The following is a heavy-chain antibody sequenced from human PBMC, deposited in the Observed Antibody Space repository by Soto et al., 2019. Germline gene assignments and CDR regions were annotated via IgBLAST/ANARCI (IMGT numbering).Heavy chain of an antibody. D-gene: IGHD7-27*01. Sequence: SVTLSLPVPVSGCSISRGGSSWSWIRQPPGKGLEWIGYIYHSGTTYYNPSLKSRVSLSVHTSKNQFTLKLTSVTAADTAVDYCARRTGDRGVYRYFDRWGSGPLSPVPS. CDR1: GCSISRGGSS. V-gene: IGHV4-30-2*01. CDR2: IYHSGTT. CDR3: ARRTGDRGVYRYFDR. J-gene: IGHJ2*01.